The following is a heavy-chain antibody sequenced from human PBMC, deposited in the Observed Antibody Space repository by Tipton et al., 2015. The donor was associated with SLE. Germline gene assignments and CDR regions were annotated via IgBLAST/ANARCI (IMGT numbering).Heavy chain of an antibody. J-gene: IGHJ4*02. D-gene: IGHD3-3*01. V-gene: IGHV4-61*08. Sequence: TLSLTCTVSGGSISSGGYYWSWIRQHPGKGLEWIGYIYYSGSTNYNPSLKSRVTISVDTSKNQFSLKLSSVTAADTAVYYCAREPRSGYHDYWGQGTLVIVSS. CDR2: IYYSGST. CDR3: AREPRSGYHDY. CDR1: GGSISSGGYY.